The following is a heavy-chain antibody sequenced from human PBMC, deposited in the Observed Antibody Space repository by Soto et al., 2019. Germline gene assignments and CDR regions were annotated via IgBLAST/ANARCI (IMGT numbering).Heavy chain of an antibody. V-gene: IGHV3-30-3*01. Sequence: QVQLVESGGGVVQPGRSLRLSCAASGFNFNTYTFNWVRQAPGKGLEWVAMISPDGSKTNYADALKGRFTISRDNSNNKVFLQMNSLKTEDSAIYFCARGLLEVMVPFDHWGQGTLVTVS. J-gene: IGHJ4*02. CDR3: ARGLLEVMVPFDH. CDR1: GFNFNTYT. D-gene: IGHD2-8*02. CDR2: ISPDGSKT.